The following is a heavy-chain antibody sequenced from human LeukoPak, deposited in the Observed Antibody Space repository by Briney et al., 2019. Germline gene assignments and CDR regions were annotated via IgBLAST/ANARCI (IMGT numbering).Heavy chain of an antibody. CDR2: IYSGGST. V-gene: IGHV3-53*01. CDR3: AKPESGPRYSSSYY. Sequence: GESLRLSCAASGFTVSSNYMTWVRQAPGKGLEWVSLIYSGGSTYYADSVKGRFTISRDNSKNTLYLQMNSLRAEDTAVYYCAKPESGPRYSSSYYWGQGTLVTVSS. D-gene: IGHD6-13*01. CDR1: GFTVSSNY. J-gene: IGHJ4*02.